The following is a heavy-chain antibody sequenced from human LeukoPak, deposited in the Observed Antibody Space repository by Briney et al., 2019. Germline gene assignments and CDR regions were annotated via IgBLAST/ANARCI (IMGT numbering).Heavy chain of an antibody. J-gene: IGHJ1*01. Sequence: GGSLRLSCAASGFTFSNYAMSWVRQAPGKGLEWVSGVSGSGGVTYHADSVKGRFTISRDNSKNTLHLQMNSLRAEDTAVYYCATFLAIVTARDGLYFQHWGQGTLVTVSS. CDR1: GFTFSNYA. D-gene: IGHD3-3*02. CDR2: VSGSGGVT. CDR3: ATFLAIVTARDGLYFQH. V-gene: IGHV3-23*01.